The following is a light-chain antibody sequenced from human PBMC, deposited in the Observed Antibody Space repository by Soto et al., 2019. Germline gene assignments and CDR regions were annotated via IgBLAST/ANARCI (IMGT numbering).Light chain of an antibody. Sequence: QPVLTQPPSVSAAPGQKVTISCSGSNSNIEKNYVSWYQQFPGTAPKLLICDTNQRPSGIPDRFSGSKSGTSATLAITGLQAGDEADYYCGTWDSGLSAEVFGGGAKVTVL. CDR3: GTWDSGLSAEV. V-gene: IGLV1-51*01. CDR1: NSNIEKNY. CDR2: DTN. J-gene: IGLJ2*01.